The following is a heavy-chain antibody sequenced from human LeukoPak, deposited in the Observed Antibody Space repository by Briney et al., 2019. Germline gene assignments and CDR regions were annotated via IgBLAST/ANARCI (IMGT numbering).Heavy chain of an antibody. CDR3: ARVGIVATMFIDY. CDR2: IYYSGST. Sequence: SQTLSLTCTVSGGSISSGDYYWSWIRQPPGKGLEWIGYIYYSGSTYHNPSLKSRVTISVDTSKNQFSLKLSSVTAADTAAYYCARVGIVATMFIDYWGQGTLVTVSS. J-gene: IGHJ4*02. CDR1: GGSISSGDYY. D-gene: IGHD5-12*01. V-gene: IGHV4-30-4*01.